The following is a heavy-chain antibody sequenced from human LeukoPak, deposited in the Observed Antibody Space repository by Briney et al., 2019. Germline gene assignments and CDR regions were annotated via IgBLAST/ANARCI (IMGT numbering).Heavy chain of an antibody. Sequence: PSQTLSLTCTVSGGSISSSNWWSWVRQPPGKGLEWIGEIYHSGSTNYNPSLKSRVTISVDKSKNQFSLKLSSVTAADTAVYYCARAGGSSTIMNDYWGQGTLVTVSS. CDR3: ARAGGSSTIMNDY. J-gene: IGHJ4*02. CDR2: IYHSGST. V-gene: IGHV4-4*02. D-gene: IGHD3-16*01. CDR1: GGSISSSNW.